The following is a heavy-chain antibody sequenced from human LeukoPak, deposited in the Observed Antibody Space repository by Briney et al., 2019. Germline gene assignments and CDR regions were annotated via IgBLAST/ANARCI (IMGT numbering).Heavy chain of an antibody. CDR1: GFTFSSYA. Sequence: GRSLRLSCAASGFTFSSYAMHWVRQAPGKGLEWVAVISYDGSNKYYADSVKGRFSISRDNSKNTLYLQMNSLRAEDTAVYYCARDGVVVAATSNYYYYGMDVWGQGTTVTVSS. CDR2: ISYDGSNK. CDR3: ARDGVVVAATSNYYYYGMDV. D-gene: IGHD2-15*01. J-gene: IGHJ6*02. V-gene: IGHV3-30-3*01.